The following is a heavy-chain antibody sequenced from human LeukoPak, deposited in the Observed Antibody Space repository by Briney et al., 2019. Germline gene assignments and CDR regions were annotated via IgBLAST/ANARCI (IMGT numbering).Heavy chain of an antibody. D-gene: IGHD2-2*01. CDR2: INPSGGST. J-gene: IGHJ4*02. Sequence: ASVKVSCKASGYTFTSYYMHWVRQAPGQGLEWMRIINPSGGSTSYAQKFQGRVTMTRDTSTSTVYMELSSLRSEDTAVYYCAREPRPYKSSPAGVGLPAAPRPFDYWGQGTLVTVSS. V-gene: IGHV1-46*01. CDR1: GYTFTSYY. CDR3: AREPRPYKSSPAGVGLPAAPRPFDY.